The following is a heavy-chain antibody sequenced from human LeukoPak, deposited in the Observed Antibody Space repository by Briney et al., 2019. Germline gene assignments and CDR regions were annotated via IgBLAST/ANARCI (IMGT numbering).Heavy chain of an antibody. J-gene: IGHJ5*02. V-gene: IGHV1-24*01. CDR1: VYSLSDLS. CDR3: ATHRPAGGLGP. Sequence: ASVKVTCKVSVYSLSDLSIHWVRQTPGKGLEWMGGYEPEEGDTIYAENFQGRVAMTEDPSTDTVSMLLSNLRFEDTAVYYCATHRPAGGLGPSGQGTLVTVSS. CDR2: YEPEEGDT. D-gene: IGHD3-10*01.